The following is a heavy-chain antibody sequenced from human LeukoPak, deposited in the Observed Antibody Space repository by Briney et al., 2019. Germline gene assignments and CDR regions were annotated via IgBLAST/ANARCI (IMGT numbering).Heavy chain of an antibody. CDR3: ARDQPLMAVAAQEDY. CDR1: GFTFSSYS. J-gene: IGHJ4*02. V-gene: IGHV3-21*01. Sequence: PGGSLRLSCAASGFTFSSYSMNWVRQAPGKGLEWVSSISSSSSHIYYADSVKGRFTISRDNAKNSLYLQMNSLRAEDTAVYYCARDQPLMAVAAQEDYWGQGTLVTVSS. D-gene: IGHD6-19*01. CDR2: ISSSSSHI.